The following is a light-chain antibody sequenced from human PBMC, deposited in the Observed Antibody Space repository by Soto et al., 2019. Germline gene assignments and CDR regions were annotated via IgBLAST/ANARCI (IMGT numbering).Light chain of an antibody. Sequence: EIVLTQSPATLSLSPGERATLSCRASQSVSRSLAWYQQSPGQAPRLLIYDASNRATGIPARFSGSGSGTDFTLTISSLEPEDFAVYYCQQRTTWPLTFGGGTKVEIK. J-gene: IGKJ4*01. CDR3: QQRTTWPLT. V-gene: IGKV3-11*01. CDR1: QSVSRS. CDR2: DAS.